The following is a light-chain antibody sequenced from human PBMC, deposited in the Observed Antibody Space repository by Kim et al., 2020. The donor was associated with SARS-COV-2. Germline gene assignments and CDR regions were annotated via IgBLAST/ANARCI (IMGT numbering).Light chain of an antibody. CDR1: QSISSW. J-gene: IGKJ2*01. CDR2: KAS. Sequence: DIQMTQSPSTLSASVGDRVTITCRASQSISSWLAWYQQKPGKAPKLLISKASNLESGVPSRFSGSGSGTEFTLTIRSLQPDDFAAYHCQQYYSSTPTFGQGTKLEI. V-gene: IGKV1-5*03. CDR3: QQYYSSTPT.